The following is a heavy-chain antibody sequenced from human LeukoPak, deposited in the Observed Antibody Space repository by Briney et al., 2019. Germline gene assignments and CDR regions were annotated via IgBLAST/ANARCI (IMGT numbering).Heavy chain of an antibody. CDR1: GGSISSYY. J-gene: IGHJ4*02. Sequence: SETLSLTCTVSGGSISSYYWSWIRQPPGKGLEWIGYIYYSGSTNYNPSLKSRVTISVDTSKNQFSLKLSSVTAADTAVYYCARHGIAVAGTLDYWGQGTLVTVSS. D-gene: IGHD6-19*01. V-gene: IGHV4-59*08. CDR2: IYYSGST. CDR3: ARHGIAVAGTLDY.